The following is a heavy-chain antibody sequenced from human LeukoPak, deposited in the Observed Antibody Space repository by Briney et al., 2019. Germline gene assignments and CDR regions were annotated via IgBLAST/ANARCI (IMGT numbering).Heavy chain of an antibody. D-gene: IGHD3-3*01. Sequence: PSQTLSLTCTVSGGSISGGSYSWSWIRQPAGKGLEYIGRIHTSGSTNYNPSLKSRVTISVDTSKNQFSLKLSSVTAADTAVYYCARRQFSFYYYMDVWGKGTTVTVSS. CDR3: ARRQFSFYYYMDV. V-gene: IGHV4-61*02. CDR2: IHTSGST. CDR1: GGSISGGSYS. J-gene: IGHJ6*03.